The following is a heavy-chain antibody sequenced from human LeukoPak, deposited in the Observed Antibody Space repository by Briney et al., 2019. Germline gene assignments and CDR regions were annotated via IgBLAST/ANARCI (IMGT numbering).Heavy chain of an antibody. CDR1: GFTFSSYG. Sequence: GGSLRLSCAASGFTFSSYGMHWVRQAPGKGLEWVAVISYDGSNKYYADSVKGRFTISRDNSKNTLYLQMNSLRAEDTAVYYCAKGLFLGSGSYFDYWGQGTLVTVSS. V-gene: IGHV3-30*18. CDR2: ISYDGSNK. J-gene: IGHJ4*02. CDR3: AKGLFLGSGSYFDY. D-gene: IGHD3-10*01.